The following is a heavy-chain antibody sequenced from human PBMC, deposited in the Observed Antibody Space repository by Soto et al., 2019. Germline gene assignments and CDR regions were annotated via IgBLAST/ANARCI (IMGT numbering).Heavy chain of an antibody. V-gene: IGHV4-59*01. J-gene: IGHJ5*02. CDR1: GGSISSYY. D-gene: IGHD1-26*01. CDR2: TYYSGST. CDR3: ARVKRSTSRLDP. Sequence: SETLSLTCTVSGGSISSYYWSWIRQPPGKGLEWIGYTYYSGSTNYNPSLKSRVTISVDTSKNQFSLKLSSVTPADTAIYYCARVKRSTSRLDPWGQGTLVTVSS.